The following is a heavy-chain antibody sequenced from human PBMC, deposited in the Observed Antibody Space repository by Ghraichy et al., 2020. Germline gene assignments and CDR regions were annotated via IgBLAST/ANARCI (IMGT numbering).Heavy chain of an antibody. J-gene: IGHJ4*02. CDR2: ISAYNGNT. Sequence: ASVKVSCKASGYTFTSYGISWVRQAPGQGLEWMGWISAYNGNTNYAQKLQGRFTMTTDTSTSTAYMELRSLRSDDTAVYYCARDRTGTTSAVLDYWGQGTLVTVSS. CDR3: ARDRTGTTSAVLDY. CDR1: GYTFTSYG. D-gene: IGHD1-1*01. V-gene: IGHV1-18*04.